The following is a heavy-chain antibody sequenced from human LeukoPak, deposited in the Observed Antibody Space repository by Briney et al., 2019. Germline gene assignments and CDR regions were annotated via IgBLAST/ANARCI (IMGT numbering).Heavy chain of an antibody. V-gene: IGHV4-4*02. CDR2: IYHSGST. Sequence: PSGTLSLTCAVSGGSISSSNWWSWVRQPPGKGLEWIGEIYHSGSTNYNPSLKSRVTISVDKSKNQFSLKLSSVTAADTAVYYCARRSSGWYEGFDYWGQGTLVTVSS. J-gene: IGHJ4*02. D-gene: IGHD6-19*01. CDR3: ARRSSGWYEGFDY. CDR1: GGSISSSNW.